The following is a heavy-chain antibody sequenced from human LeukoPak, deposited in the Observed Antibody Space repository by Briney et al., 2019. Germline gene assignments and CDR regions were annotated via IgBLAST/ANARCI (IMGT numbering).Heavy chain of an antibody. V-gene: IGHV1-18*04. D-gene: IGHD2-15*01. Sequence: GASVKVSCKPSGYTFTSFGISWVRQAPGQGLEWMGWIGAYNGDTNYAQKFQGRVTMTTDTSTSTAYMDLRSLRSDDTAVYYCTRDHCRGDNCPSFDYCGQGTLVTVSS. CDR1: GYTFTSFG. CDR3: TRDHCRGDNCPSFDY. CDR2: IGAYNGDT. J-gene: IGHJ4*02.